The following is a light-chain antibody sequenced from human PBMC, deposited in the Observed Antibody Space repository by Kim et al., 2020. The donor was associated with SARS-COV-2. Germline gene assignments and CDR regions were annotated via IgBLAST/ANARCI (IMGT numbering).Light chain of an antibody. CDR3: QSYDSSNVV. J-gene: IGLJ3*02. CDR2: EDN. CDR1: SGSIAINY. V-gene: IGLV6-57*04. Sequence: NFMLTQPHPVSESPGKTVTISCTRSSGSIAINYVQWYQQRPGSAPTTVIYEDNQRPSGVPDRFSGSIDSSSNSASLTISGLKTEDEADYYCQSYDSSNVVFGGGTQLTVL.